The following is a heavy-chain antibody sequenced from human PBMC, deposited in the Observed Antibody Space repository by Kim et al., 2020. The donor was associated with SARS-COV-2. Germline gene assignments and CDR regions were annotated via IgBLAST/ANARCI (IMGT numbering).Heavy chain of an antibody. J-gene: IGHJ5*02. D-gene: IGHD3-9*01. Sequence: GGSLRLSCAASGFTFSSYWMSWVRQAPGKGLEWVAKIKQDGSKKYYVDSVKGRFTISRDNAKNSLYLQMNSLRAEDTAVYSCARDLRDDNLSADYSWFGPWSQGTQVTFSS. CDR1: GFTFSSYW. CDR2: IKQDGSKK. CDR3: ARDLRDDNLSADYSWFGP. V-gene: IGHV3-7*01.